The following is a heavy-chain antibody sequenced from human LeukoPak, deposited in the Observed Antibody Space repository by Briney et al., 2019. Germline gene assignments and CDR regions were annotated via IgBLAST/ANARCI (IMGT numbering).Heavy chain of an antibody. D-gene: IGHD2-8*01. CDR1: GYTPTAVY. Sequence: SCKASGYTPTAVYMNTVRQAPGPRLRGLAVIGYAGSNKYYAASLKGRFTISKENSKHTPYLQMNSPRAQHTAVPYFSREYCTNGVCRRYYFDCWGQGTLVTVSS. J-gene: IGHJ4*02. V-gene: IGHV3-33*01. CDR3: SREYCTNGVCRRYYFDC. CDR2: IGYAGSNK.